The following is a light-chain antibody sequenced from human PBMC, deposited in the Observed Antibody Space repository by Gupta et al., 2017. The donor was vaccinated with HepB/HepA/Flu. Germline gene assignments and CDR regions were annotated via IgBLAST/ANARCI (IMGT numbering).Light chain of an antibody. CDR3: QNKSCSRT. Sequence: IVFPPSPGTVSLSPGERATLSCRASQRLKNTYLGWSQQKPGQAPRRLIYDVSRRANGLPDRFSGSGSGAEVNLTSSRQEAEEVAVYYWQNKSCSRTFGQGTKVEIK. CDR2: DVS. V-gene: IGKV3-20*01. J-gene: IGKJ2*02. CDR1: QRLKNTY.